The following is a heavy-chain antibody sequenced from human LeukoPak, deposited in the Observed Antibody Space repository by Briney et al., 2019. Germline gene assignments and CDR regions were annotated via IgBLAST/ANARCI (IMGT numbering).Heavy chain of an antibody. J-gene: IGHJ4*02. D-gene: IGHD5-12*01. V-gene: IGHV3-9*01. CDR3: AKDYSSGYDEYYFDY. CDR2: ISWNSGSI. Sequence: GGSLRLSCAASGFTFDDYAVHWVRQAPGKGLEWVSGISWNSGSIGYADSVKGRFTISRDNAKNSLYLQMNSLRAGDTALYYCAKDYSSGYDEYYFDYWGQGTLVTVSS. CDR1: GFTFDDYA.